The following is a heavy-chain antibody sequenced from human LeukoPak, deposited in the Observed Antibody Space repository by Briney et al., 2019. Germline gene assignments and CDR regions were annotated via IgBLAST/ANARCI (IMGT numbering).Heavy chain of an antibody. CDR1: EFTFSTYW. CDR2: IKEDGSEK. CDR3: AREFNIAVAGIYTGFDI. V-gene: IGHV3-7*03. J-gene: IGHJ3*02. D-gene: IGHD6-19*01. Sequence: GGSLRLSCAASEFTFSTYWMSWVRQAPGKGLEWVANIKEDGSEKRYVGSVKGRFTISRDNAKNSLYLQMNSLRADDTAVYYCAREFNIAVAGIYTGFDIWGQRTMVTVSS.